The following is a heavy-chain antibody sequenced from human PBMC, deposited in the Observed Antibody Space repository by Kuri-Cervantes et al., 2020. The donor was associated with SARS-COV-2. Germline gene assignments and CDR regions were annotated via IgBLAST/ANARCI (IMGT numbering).Heavy chain of an antibody. V-gene: IGHV3-30*18. CDR2: ISYDGSNK. CDR3: AKGLGYYHGMDV. CDR1: GFTFSPYG. Sequence: GESLKISFAASGFTFSPYGMQWVRQAPGKGLEWVAVISYDGSNKYYADSVKGRFTISRDNSKNTLYLQMNSLRAEDTAVYYCAKGLGYYHGMDVWGQGPTVTVSS. D-gene: IGHD6-6*01. J-gene: IGHJ6*02.